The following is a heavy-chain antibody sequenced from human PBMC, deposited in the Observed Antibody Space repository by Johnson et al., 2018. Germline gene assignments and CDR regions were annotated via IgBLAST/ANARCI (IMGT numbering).Heavy chain of an antibody. V-gene: IGHV3-48*01. D-gene: IGHD6-6*01. Sequence: VQLVESGGGLVQPGGSLRLACAASGFTFSASSVNWVRQAPGRGLAWISHIWTAPGTMPYADSVKGRFPISRDNAKNSLYLQMNRLRAEDTALYYCVRDSSYALDIWGQGTMVTVSP. CDR2: IWTAPGTM. CDR3: VRDSSYALDI. J-gene: IGHJ3*02. CDR1: GFTFSASS.